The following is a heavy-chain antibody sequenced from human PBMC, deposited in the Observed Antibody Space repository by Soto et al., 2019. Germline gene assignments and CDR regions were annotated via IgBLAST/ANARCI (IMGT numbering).Heavy chain of an antibody. J-gene: IGHJ4*02. V-gene: IGHV4-4*02. D-gene: IGHD1-26*01. CDR1: GGSISSSNW. CDR3: ARAFQGEPLSFDY. CDR2: IYHSGST. Sequence: SETLSLTCAVSGGSISSSNWWSWVRQPPGKGLEWIGEIYHSGSTNYNPSLKSRVTISVDKSKNQFSLKLSSVTAADTAVYYCARAFQGEPLSFDYWGQGTLVTVSS.